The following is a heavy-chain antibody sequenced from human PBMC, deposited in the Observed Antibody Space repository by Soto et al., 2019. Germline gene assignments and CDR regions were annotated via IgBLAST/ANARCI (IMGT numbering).Heavy chain of an antibody. CDR1: GFTFSSYS. V-gene: IGHV3-48*02. CDR2: ISSSSSTI. CDR3: ARDLESLWFGELLSRGDY. J-gene: IGHJ4*02. D-gene: IGHD3-10*01. Sequence: EVQLVESGGGLVQPGGSLRLSCAASGFTFSSYSMNWVRQAPGKGLEWVSYISSSSSTIYYADSVKGRFTISRDNAKNSLYLQMNSLRDGDTAVYYCARDLESLWFGELLSRGDYWGQGTLVTVSS.